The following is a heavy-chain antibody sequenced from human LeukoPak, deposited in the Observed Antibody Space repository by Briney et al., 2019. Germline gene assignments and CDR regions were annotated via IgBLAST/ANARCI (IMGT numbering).Heavy chain of an antibody. V-gene: IGHV1-46*01. CDR2: INPSGGST. CDR1: GYTFTSCY. D-gene: IGHD3-9*01. Sequence: GASVKVSCKASGYTFTSCYMHWVRQAPGQGLEWMGIINPSGGSTSYAQKFQGRVTMTRDTSTSTVYMELSSLRSEDTAVYYCARGIPVLRYFDWLSREGSYFDYWGQGTLVTVSS. J-gene: IGHJ4*02. CDR3: ARGIPVLRYFDWLSREGSYFDY.